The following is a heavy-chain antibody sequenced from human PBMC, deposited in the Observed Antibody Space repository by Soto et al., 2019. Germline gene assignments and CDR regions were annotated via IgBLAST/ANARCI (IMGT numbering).Heavy chain of an antibody. Sequence: SETLSLTCTVSGGSISSSSYYWGWIRQPPGKGLEWIGSIYYSGSTYYNPSLKSRVTISVDTSKNQFSLKLSSVTAADTAVYYCARHVQYYDILTGYLDYYYYMDVWGKGTTVTVSS. V-gene: IGHV4-39*01. CDR3: ARHVQYYDILTGYLDYYYYMDV. CDR1: GGSISSSSYY. D-gene: IGHD3-9*01. CDR2: IYYSGST. J-gene: IGHJ6*03.